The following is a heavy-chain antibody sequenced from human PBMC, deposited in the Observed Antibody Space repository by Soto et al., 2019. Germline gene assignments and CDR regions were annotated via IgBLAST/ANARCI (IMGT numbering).Heavy chain of an antibody. CDR2: IYYSGST. CDR1: GGSISSYY. V-gene: IGHV4-59*01. D-gene: IGHD3-10*01. Sequence: SETLSLTCTVSGGSISSYYWSWIRQPPGKGLEWIGYIYYSGSTNYNPSLKSRVTISVDTSKNQFSLKLSSVTAADTAVYYCARDLTPEYYGSGISGMDVWGQGTTVTVS. J-gene: IGHJ6*02. CDR3: ARDLTPEYYGSGISGMDV.